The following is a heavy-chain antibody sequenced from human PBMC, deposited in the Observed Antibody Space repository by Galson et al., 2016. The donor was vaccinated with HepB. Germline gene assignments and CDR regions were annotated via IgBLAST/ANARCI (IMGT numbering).Heavy chain of an antibody. J-gene: IGHJ3*01. CDR2: ISTLNGNT. V-gene: IGHV1-18*04. CDR3: ARVKGYSNGWHHVYEL. Sequence: SVKVSCKASGYTFSSFSLTWVRQAPGQGLEWMGWISTLNGNTNYAHKFQGRVTLTTDTSTTTAYMEVRNLRSDDTALYYCARVKGYSNGWHHVYELWGQGTMVIVSS. D-gene: IGHD6-19*01. CDR1: GYTFSSFS.